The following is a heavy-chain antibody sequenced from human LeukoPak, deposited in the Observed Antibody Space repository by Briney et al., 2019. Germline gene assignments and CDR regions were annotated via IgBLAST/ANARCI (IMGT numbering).Heavy chain of an antibody. CDR1: GGSFSGYY. J-gene: IGHJ4*02. CDR3: ARRKRDYDYVWGSYRSCFDY. Sequence: PSETLSLTCAVYGGSFSGYYWSWIRQPPGKGLEWIGEINHSGSTNYNPSLKSRVTISVDTSKNQFSLKLSSVTAADTAVYYCARRKRDYDYVWGSYRSCFDYWGQGTLVTVSS. CDR2: INHSGST. D-gene: IGHD3-16*02. V-gene: IGHV4-34*01.